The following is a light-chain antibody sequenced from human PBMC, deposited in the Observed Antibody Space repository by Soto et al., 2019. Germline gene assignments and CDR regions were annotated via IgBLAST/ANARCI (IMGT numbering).Light chain of an antibody. V-gene: IGLV2-14*01. CDR2: DVS. J-gene: IGLJ1*01. Sequence: QSALTQPAPVSGSPGQANTTSCTGTSRDVGGYNYVSWYQQHPGKAPKLMIYDVSNRPSGVSNRFSGSKSGNTASLTISGLQAEDEADYYCSSYTSSSTYVFGTGTKVT. CDR1: SRDVGGYNY. CDR3: SSYTSSSTYV.